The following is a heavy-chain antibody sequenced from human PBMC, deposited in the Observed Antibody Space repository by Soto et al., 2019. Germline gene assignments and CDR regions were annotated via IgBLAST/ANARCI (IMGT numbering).Heavy chain of an antibody. CDR2: ISYDGNNK. CDR3: ARDLSRSIILVDDAFDI. D-gene: IGHD3-22*01. CDR1: GFTYSTYT. Sequence: PGGSLRLSCAASGFTYSTYTMHWVRQAPGKGLEWVAVISYDGNNKFYADSVKGRFTISRDSTKQTLYLQMNSLRPDDTAVYYCARDLSRSIILVDDAFDIWGQGTMVTVSS. V-gene: IGHV3-30-3*01. J-gene: IGHJ3*02.